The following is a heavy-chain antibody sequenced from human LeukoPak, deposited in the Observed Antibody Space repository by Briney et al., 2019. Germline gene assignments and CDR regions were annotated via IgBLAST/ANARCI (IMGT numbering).Heavy chain of an antibody. CDR1: GFSFSDYA. V-gene: IGHV3-23*01. J-gene: IGHJ6*03. CDR2: ISGSGGDT. Sequence: GGSLRLSCAASGFSFSDYAMSWVRQAPGKGLEWVSAISGSGGDTYFADSVKGRFTISRDNSKRTVFLQMDSLRAEGTAVYYCAKDPHFYYYYYMDAWGNGTTVTVSS. CDR3: AKDPHFYYYYYMDA.